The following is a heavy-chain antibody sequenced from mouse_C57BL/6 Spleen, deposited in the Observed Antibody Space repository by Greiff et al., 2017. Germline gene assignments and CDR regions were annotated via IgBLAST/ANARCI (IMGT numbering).Heavy chain of an antibody. J-gene: IGHJ2*01. V-gene: IGHV1-55*01. CDR2: IYPGSGST. CDR3: ARSSSYGSSQYYFDY. Sequence: VQLQQSGAELVKPGASVKMSCKASGYTFTSYWITWVKQRPGQGLEWIGDIYPGSGSTNYNEKFKSKATLTVDTSSSTAYMQLSSLTSEDSAVYYCARSSSYGSSQYYFDYWGQGTTLTVSS. D-gene: IGHD1-1*01. CDR1: GYTFTSYW.